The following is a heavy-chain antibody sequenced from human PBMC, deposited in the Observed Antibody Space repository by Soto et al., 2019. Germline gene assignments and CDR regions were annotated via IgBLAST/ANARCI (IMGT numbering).Heavy chain of an antibody. CDR3: AREFYYDSSGIGFDS. CDR2: IYYSGST. CDR1: GGSISSYY. V-gene: IGHV4-59*01. D-gene: IGHD3-22*01. J-gene: IGHJ4*02. Sequence: SETLSLTCTVSGGSISSYYWSWIRQPPGKGLERIGYIYYSGSTNYNPSLKSRVTISVDTSKNEFSLKLSSVTAADTALYYCAREFYYDSSGIGFDSWGQGTLVTVSS.